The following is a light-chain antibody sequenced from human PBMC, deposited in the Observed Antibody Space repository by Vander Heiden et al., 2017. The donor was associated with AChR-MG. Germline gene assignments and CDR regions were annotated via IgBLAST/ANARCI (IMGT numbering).Light chain of an antibody. CDR3: YSTDRSSNYEV. V-gene: IGLV3-10*01. CDR2: EDD. Sequence: SYELTQPPSVSVSPGQTARITCSGDALPKKYAYWYQQKSGQAPVLGSYEDDRRPSGIPARFAGCSSGTVANLTISGAQVEDEADDDGYSTDRSSNYEVFGGGTKLTVL. J-gene: IGLJ2*01. CDR1: ALPKKY.